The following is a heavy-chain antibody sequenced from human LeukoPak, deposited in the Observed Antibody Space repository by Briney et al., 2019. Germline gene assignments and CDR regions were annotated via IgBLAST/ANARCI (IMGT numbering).Heavy chain of an antibody. CDR3: GRDSGSYGNDY. CDR1: GGSISSSGYY. Sequence: SETLSLTCAVSGGSISSSGYYWGWVRQPPGKGLEWVGSIYYRGSTFYNPSLKSRVTISVDTSKNQFSLKLGSVTAADTAVYYCGRDSGSYGNDYWGQGTLVTVSS. V-gene: IGHV4-39*01. CDR2: IYYRGST. D-gene: IGHD1-26*01. J-gene: IGHJ4*02.